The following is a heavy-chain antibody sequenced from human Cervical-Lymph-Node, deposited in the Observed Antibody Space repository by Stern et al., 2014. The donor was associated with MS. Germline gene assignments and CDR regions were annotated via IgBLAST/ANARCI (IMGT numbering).Heavy chain of an antibody. D-gene: IGHD4-17*01. Sequence: QVQLVQSGSELKKPGASVKVSCKASGYSFTHFALNWVRHAPGQGLQWMGWINTNTGNPSYAQAFTGRFVFPLDPSVSTAYLQISSLKAEDTAVYYCARDPHDYGDRFDYWGQGTLVTVSS. CDR1: GYSFTHFA. V-gene: IGHV7-4-1*02. CDR3: ARDPHDYGDRFDY. J-gene: IGHJ4*02. CDR2: INTNTGNP.